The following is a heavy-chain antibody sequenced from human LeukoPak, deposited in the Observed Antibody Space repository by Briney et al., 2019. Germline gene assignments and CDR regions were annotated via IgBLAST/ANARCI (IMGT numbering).Heavy chain of an antibody. V-gene: IGHV1-2*02. Sequence: ASVKVSCKASGYTFTGYYMHWVRQAPGQGLEWMGWSNPNSGGTNYAQKFQGRVTMTRDTSISTAYMELSRLRSDDTAVYYCARMVDQRAGRFYSYMDVWGKGTTVTVSS. D-gene: IGHD3-10*01. CDR3: ARMVDQRAGRFYSYMDV. CDR1: GYTFTGYY. J-gene: IGHJ6*03. CDR2: SNPNSGGT.